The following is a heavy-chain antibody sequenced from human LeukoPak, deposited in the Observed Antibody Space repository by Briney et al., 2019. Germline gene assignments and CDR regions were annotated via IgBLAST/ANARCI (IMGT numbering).Heavy chain of an antibody. Sequence: ASEKVSCKASGYTFTSYDINWVRQATGQGLEWMGWMNPNSGNTGYAQKFQGRVTMTRNTSISTAYMELSSLRSEDTAVYYCARGPHIYYDFWSGTFDPWGQGTLVTVSS. V-gene: IGHV1-8*01. CDR1: GYTFTSYD. CDR3: ARGPHIYYDFWSGTFDP. CDR2: MNPNSGNT. J-gene: IGHJ5*02. D-gene: IGHD3-3*01.